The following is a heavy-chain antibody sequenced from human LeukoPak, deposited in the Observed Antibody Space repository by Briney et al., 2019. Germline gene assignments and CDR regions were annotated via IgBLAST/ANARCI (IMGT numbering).Heavy chain of an antibody. CDR1: SGSIGSSNYY. D-gene: IGHD6-19*01. CDR3: ARQMNSMAGTHFDV. Sequence: SQTLSLTCTVSSGSIGSSNYYWGWIRQPPGKGLEWIGSIYYSGIAYYNPTLKSRVTISVDASKSHFSLRLSSVTAADTAVYYCARQMNSMAGTHFDVWGLGTLVPVSS. CDR2: IYYSGIA. V-gene: IGHV4-39*01. J-gene: IGHJ4*02.